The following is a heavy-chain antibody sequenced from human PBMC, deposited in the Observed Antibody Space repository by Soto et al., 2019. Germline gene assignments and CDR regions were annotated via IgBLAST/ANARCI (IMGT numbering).Heavy chain of an antibody. CDR2: IYYSGST. D-gene: IGHD2-21*02. V-gene: IGHV4-31*03. Sequence: SETLSLTCTVSGGSISSGGYYWSWIRQHPGKGLEWIGYIYYSGSTYYNPSLKSRVTISVDTSKNQFSLKLSSVTAADTAVYYCASSIVVVTAIGYWGQGTLVTVSS. CDR3: ASSIVVVTAIGY. CDR1: GGSISSGGYY. J-gene: IGHJ4*02.